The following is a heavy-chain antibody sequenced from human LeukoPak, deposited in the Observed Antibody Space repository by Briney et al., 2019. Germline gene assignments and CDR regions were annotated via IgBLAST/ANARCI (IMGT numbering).Heavy chain of an antibody. CDR3: ARGSFDSSGYYVFDY. Sequence: PSETLSLTCTVSRGSFSSYYWSWIRQPAGKGLEWIGRIYNSGNTNYSPSLESRVTMSTDTSKNQFSLKLTSVTAADTAVYYCARGSFDSSGYYVFDYWGQGTLVTVSS. V-gene: IGHV4-4*07. CDR1: RGSFSSYY. J-gene: IGHJ4*02. D-gene: IGHD3-22*01. CDR2: IYNSGNT.